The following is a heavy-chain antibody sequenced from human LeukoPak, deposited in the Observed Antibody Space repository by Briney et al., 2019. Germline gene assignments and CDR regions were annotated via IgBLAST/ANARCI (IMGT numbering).Heavy chain of an antibody. D-gene: IGHD6-13*01. CDR2: IKSKTDGGTT. Sequence: GGSLRLSGAASGFTFCNAWMSWVRPAPGKGRVWGGRIKSKTDGGTTDYAAPVKGRFTISRDDSKNTLYLQMNSLKTEDTAVYYCTTDRIAATFDYWGQGTLVTVSS. J-gene: IGHJ4*02. CDR3: TTDRIAATFDY. CDR1: GFTFCNAW. V-gene: IGHV3-15*01.